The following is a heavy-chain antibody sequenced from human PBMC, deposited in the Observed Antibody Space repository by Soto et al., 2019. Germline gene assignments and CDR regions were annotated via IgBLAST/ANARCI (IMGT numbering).Heavy chain of an antibody. D-gene: IGHD4-17*01. CDR2: MNPNSGKT. Sequence: ASVKVSCKASGYTFTSYEINWVRQATGQGLEYLGWMNPNSGKTAYVQKFQGRVTMTWDTSITTAYMELSSLRSEDTAVYYCARDPGDYYKWFDPWGQGTLVTVSS. J-gene: IGHJ5*02. CDR1: GYTFTSYE. V-gene: IGHV1-8*01. CDR3: ARDPGDYYKWFDP.